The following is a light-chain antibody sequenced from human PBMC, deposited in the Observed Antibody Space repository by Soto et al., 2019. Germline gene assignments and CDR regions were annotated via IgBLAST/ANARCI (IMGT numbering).Light chain of an antibody. CDR2: GAS. J-gene: IGKJ5*01. Sequence: DVQMTQSPSSLSASVGDRVTITCRASQDIRNYLVWFQQKPGKAPKSLIYGASSLQSGVPSRFSGSGSGTDFTLTISSLQPEDFATYYCQQYDSYPVTFGQGTRL. V-gene: IGKV1-16*01. CDR3: QQYDSYPVT. CDR1: QDIRNY.